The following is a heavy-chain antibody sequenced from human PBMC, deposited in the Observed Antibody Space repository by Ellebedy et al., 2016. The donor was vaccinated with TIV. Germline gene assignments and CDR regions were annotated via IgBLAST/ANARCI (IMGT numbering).Heavy chain of an antibody. V-gene: IGHV3-48*01. CDR1: GFTFSSYS. Sequence: GESLKISCAASGFTFSSYSMNWVRQAPGKGLVWVSYISSSSSSIYYADSVKGRFTISRDYAKNSLYLQMNSLRAEDTAVYYCAREMRSPDWSSSSWYGALDYWGQGTLVTVSS. J-gene: IGHJ4*02. D-gene: IGHD6-13*01. CDR2: ISSSSSSI. CDR3: AREMRSPDWSSSSWYGALDY.